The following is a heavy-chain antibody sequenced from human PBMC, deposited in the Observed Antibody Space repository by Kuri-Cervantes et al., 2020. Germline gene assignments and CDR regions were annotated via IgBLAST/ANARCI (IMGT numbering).Heavy chain of an antibody. Sequence: ASVKVSCKASGYTFTDCYIHWVRQAPGQVLEWMGWINPKSGGTNYAQRFQQRVTVTRDTSISTAYMELSGLGSDDTAMYYCARGIEAGAVDYWGQGTLGTVSS. V-gene: IGHV1-2*02. J-gene: IGHJ4*02. D-gene: IGHD2-15*01. CDR3: ARGIEAGAVDY. CDR2: INPKSGGT. CDR1: GYTFTDCY.